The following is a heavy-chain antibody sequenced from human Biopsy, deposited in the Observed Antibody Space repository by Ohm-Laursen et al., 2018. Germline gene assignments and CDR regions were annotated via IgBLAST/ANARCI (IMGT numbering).Heavy chain of an antibody. J-gene: IGHJ6*02. CDR1: GDSISSNY. CDR3: ARATNSTGWPYYYFYGMDV. Sequence: SDTLSLTCTVSGDSISSNYWSWIRQPAGKGLEWIGRTYISGRTDYNPSLKSRVIVSVDTSMNQISLRLTSVTAADTAVYYCARATNSTGWPYYYFYGMDVWGQGTTVTVSS. D-gene: IGHD2/OR15-2a*01. CDR2: TYISGRT. V-gene: IGHV4-4*07.